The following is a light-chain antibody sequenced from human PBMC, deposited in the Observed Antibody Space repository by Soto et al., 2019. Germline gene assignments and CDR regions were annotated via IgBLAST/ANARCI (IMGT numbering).Light chain of an antibody. CDR2: NVS. CDR1: RSDVGGYNY. Sequence: QSALTQPASVSGSPGQSIAISCTGTRSDVGGYNYVSWYQQPPGKAPKLIIYNVSDRPSGVSTRFSGSKSGNTASLTISGLQADDEADYYCSSYTSQSPVVFGGGSKVTV. J-gene: IGLJ3*02. CDR3: SSYTSQSPVV. V-gene: IGLV2-14*01.